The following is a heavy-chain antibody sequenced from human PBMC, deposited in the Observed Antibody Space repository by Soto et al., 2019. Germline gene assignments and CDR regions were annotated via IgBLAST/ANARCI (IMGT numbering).Heavy chain of an antibody. CDR1: GGSISSSSYY. Sequence: SETLSLTCTVSGGSISSSSYYWGWIRQPPGKGLEWIGSIYYSGSTYYNPSLKSRVTISVDTSKNQFSLKLSSVTAADTAVYYCARHGTADWAPFLEWLSLFDYWGQGTLVTVSS. CDR3: ARHGTADWAPFLEWLSLFDY. CDR2: IYYSGST. J-gene: IGHJ4*02. V-gene: IGHV4-39*01. D-gene: IGHD3-3*01.